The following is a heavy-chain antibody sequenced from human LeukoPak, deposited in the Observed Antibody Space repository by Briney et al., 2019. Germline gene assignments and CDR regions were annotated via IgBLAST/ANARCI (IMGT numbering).Heavy chain of an antibody. J-gene: IGHJ4*02. D-gene: IGHD2-2*01. CDR2: IYPGDSEI. V-gene: IGHV5-51*01. Sequence: GESLKISCKGSGYSFTNYWIGWARQMPGKGLEWMGIIYPGDSEIRYSPSFQGQVTISADRSLSTAYLQWSSLKASDTAMYYCARQTPYCTSTSCHDALLGDYWGQGTLVTVSS. CDR3: ARQTPYCTSTSCHDALLGDY. CDR1: GYSFTNYW.